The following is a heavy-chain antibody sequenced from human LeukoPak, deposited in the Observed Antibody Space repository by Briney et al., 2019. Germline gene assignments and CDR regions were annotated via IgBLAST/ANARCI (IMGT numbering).Heavy chain of an antibody. CDR3: AKDTREVTYYYDSSGYYQVGYFDY. J-gene: IGHJ4*02. V-gene: IGHV3-23*01. Sequence: TGGSLRLSCAASGFTFSSYAMSWVRQAPGKGLEWVSAISGSGGGTYYADSVKGRFTISRDNSKNTLYLQMNSLRAEDTAVYYCAKDTREVTYYYDSSGYYQVGYFDYWGQGTLVTVSS. CDR2: ISGSGGGT. CDR1: GFTFSSYA. D-gene: IGHD3-22*01.